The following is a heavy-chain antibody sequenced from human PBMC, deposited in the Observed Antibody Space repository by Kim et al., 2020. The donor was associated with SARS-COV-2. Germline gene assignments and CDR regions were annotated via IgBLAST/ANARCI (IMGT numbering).Heavy chain of an antibody. CDR3: ARSRRPVLRYFDWLFPFDY. CDR1: GYTFTSYA. J-gene: IGHJ4*02. V-gene: IGHV1-3*01. CDR2: INAGNGNT. Sequence: ASVKVSCKASGYTFTSYAMQWVRQAPGQRLEWMGWINAGNGNTKYSQKFQGRVTITRDTSASTAYMELSSLRSEDTAVYYCARSRRPVLRYFDWLFPFDYWGQGTLVTVSS. D-gene: IGHD3-9*01.